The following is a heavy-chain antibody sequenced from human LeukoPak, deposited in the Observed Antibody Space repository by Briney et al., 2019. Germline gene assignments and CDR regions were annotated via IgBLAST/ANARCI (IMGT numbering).Heavy chain of an antibody. CDR3: ARDLLRGYSYGHRPGFFDY. J-gene: IGHJ4*02. V-gene: IGHV3-30*04. Sequence: GGSVRLSCAASGFAFSSYAMHWVRQAPGKGLEWVAVISYDGSNKYYADSVKGRFTISRDNSKNTLYLQMNSLRAEDTAVYYCARDLLRGYSYGHRPGFFDYWGQGTLVTVSS. D-gene: IGHD5-18*01. CDR2: ISYDGSNK. CDR1: GFAFSSYA.